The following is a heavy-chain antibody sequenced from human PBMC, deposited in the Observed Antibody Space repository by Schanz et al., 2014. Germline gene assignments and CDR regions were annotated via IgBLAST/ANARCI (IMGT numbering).Heavy chain of an antibody. J-gene: IGHJ4*02. D-gene: IGHD2-2*01. CDR1: GFNVGNNY. CDR3: ATATFTTSRFDY. CDR2: IYSRGGT. Sequence: EVQLEVSGGGLVQPGGSLRLSCEASGFNVGNNYMSWVRQPPGKGLECISIIYSRGGTFHADSVKGRFTISRDKSKNTLYLEMNSLRAEDTALYYCATATFTTSRFDYGGQGTLVTVSS. V-gene: IGHV3-66*01.